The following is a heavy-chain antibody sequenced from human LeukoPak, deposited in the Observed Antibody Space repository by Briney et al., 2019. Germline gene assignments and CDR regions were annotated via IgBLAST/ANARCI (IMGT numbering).Heavy chain of an antibody. J-gene: IGHJ5*02. CDR2: IYYSGST. CDR3: ARYFGGYYGSGSYLGYNWFDP. CDR1: GGSISSYY. D-gene: IGHD3-10*01. V-gene: IGHV4-59*08. Sequence: SETLSLTCTVSGGSISSYYWSWIRQPPGKGLEWIGYIYYSGSTSYNPSLKSRVTISVDTSKNQFSLKLSSVTAADTAVYYCARYFGGYYGSGSYLGYNWFDPWGQGTLVTVSS.